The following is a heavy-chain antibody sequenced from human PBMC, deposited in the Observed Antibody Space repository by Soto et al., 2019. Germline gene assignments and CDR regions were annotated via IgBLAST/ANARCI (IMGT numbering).Heavy chain of an antibody. Sequence: PGGSLRLSCAASGFTFGTYAMNWVRQAPGKGLEWVSSISGGGGTKYADSVKGRFTTSRDNSKNTVYLQMNSLRAEDTAVYYCLKGGGIYTTYVMDVCGPGSTVTVYS. CDR1: GFTFGTYA. CDR2: ISGGGGT. D-gene: IGHD2-2*02. J-gene: IGHJ6*02. V-gene: IGHV3-23*01. CDR3: LKGGGIYTTYVMDV.